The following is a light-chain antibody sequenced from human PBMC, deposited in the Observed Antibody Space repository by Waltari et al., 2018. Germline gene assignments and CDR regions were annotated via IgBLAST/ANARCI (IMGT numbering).Light chain of an antibody. Sequence: DIVMTQSPDSLAVSLGERAPITCKSSQSLSYSSNNKNYLAWYQQRPGQPPKLLIYWTSTRESGVPDRFSGSGSGTDFTLTISSLQAEDVAVYYCQQYYSTPYTFGQGTKLEIK. CDR1: QSLSYSSNNKNY. V-gene: IGKV4-1*01. CDR3: QQYYSTPYT. J-gene: IGKJ2*01. CDR2: WTS.